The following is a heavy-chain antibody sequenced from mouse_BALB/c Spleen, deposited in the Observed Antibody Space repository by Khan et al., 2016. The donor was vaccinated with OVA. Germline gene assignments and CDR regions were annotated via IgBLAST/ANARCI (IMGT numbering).Heavy chain of an antibody. D-gene: IGHD2-14*01. CDR2: ISYSDST. CDR3: ARWNYGYDGYFDY. Sequence: EVQLQESGPSLVKPSQTLSLTCSVTGDSITSGYWNWIRRFPGNKLEYMGYISYSDSTFYNPSLKSRISITRDTSKNQYYLQLNSVTTEDTATYYCARWNYGYDGYFDYWGQGTTLTVSS. J-gene: IGHJ2*01. CDR1: GDSITSGY. V-gene: IGHV3-8*02.